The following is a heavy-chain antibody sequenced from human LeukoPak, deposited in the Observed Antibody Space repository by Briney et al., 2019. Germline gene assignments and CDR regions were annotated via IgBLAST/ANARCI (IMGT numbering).Heavy chain of an antibody. Sequence: GGSLRLSCLASTFTFNNYAMTWVRQAPGKGLEGVSSISGSGDNMDYADSVKGRFTISRDNSENTLYLQMNSLRGEDTAVYYCARDGYSGSYYRLYYFFMDVWGKGTTVTVSS. V-gene: IGHV3-23*01. CDR1: TFTFNNYA. CDR2: ISGSGDNM. J-gene: IGHJ6*03. D-gene: IGHD1-26*01. CDR3: ARDGYSGSYYRLYYFFMDV.